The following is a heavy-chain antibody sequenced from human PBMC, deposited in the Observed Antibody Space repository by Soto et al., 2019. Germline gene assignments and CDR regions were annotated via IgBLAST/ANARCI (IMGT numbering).Heavy chain of an antibody. CDR3: ARVAVAGTRVDY. CDR1: GGSISNYY. Sequence: SETLSLTCTVSGGSISNYYWTWIRQPPGKGLEWIGYIYYSGNTNYNPSLKSRVNISVDTSKNHFSLNLSSVTAADTAVYYCARVAVAGTRVDYWGQGTLVTVSS. J-gene: IGHJ4*02. D-gene: IGHD6-19*01. V-gene: IGHV4-59*01. CDR2: IYYSGNT.